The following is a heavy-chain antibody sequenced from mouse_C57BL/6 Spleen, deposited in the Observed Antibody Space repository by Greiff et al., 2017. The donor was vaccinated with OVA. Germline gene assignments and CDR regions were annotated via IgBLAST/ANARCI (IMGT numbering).Heavy chain of an antibody. J-gene: IGHJ4*01. CDR3: ARRTAYYGSSYGAMDD. Sequence: VQLQQSGAELVKPGASVKISCKASGYAFSSYWMNWVKQRPGKGLEWIGQIYPGDGDTNYNGKFKGKATLTADKSSSTAYMQLSSLTSEDSAVYFCARRTAYYGSSYGAMDDWGQGTSVTVSS. CDR1: GYAFSSYW. D-gene: IGHD1-1*01. V-gene: IGHV1-80*01. CDR2: IYPGDGDT.